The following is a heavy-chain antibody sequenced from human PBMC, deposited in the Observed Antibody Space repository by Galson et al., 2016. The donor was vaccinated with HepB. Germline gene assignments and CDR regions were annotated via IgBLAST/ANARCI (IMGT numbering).Heavy chain of an antibody. V-gene: IGHV3-13*01. Sequence: SLRLSCAASGFTFSSYDMHWVRQGTGKGLEWVSGINIVAETWYSGSVKGRFTISRENAKNSFYLQMNNLRVGDTAVYYCTRGVFGNGMGVWGQGTTVTVSS. CDR3: TRGVFGNGMGV. CDR2: INIVAET. J-gene: IGHJ6*02. D-gene: IGHD3-10*01. CDR1: GFTFSSYD.